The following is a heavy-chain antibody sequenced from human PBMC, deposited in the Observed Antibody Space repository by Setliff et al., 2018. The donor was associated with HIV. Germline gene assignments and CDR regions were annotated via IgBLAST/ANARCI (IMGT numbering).Heavy chain of an antibody. CDR2: IYPGDSNT. J-gene: IGHJ6*03. Sequence: GESLKISCKGSGYNFASYWVGWVRQMPGKGLEWMGIIYPGDSNTKYSPSFQGQVTLSADKSIRTTYLQWSSLKASDTAMYYCARLQFLEGYFLDVWGTGTTVTVSS. D-gene: IGHD3-3*01. V-gene: IGHV5-51*01. CDR1: GYNFASYW. CDR3: ARLQFLEGYFLDV.